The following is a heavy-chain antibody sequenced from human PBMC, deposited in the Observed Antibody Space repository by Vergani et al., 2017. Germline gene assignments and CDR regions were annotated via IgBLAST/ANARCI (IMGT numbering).Heavy chain of an antibody. CDR3: ARGDVGSSWYFVKENWFDP. V-gene: IGHV4-61*02. CDR1: GGSISSGSYY. Sequence: QVQLQESGPGLVKPPQTLSLTCTVSGGSISSGSYYWSWIRQPAGKGLEWIGRIYTSGSTNYNPSLKSRVTISVDTSKNQFSLKLSSVTAADTAVYYCARGDVGSSWYFVKENWFDPWGQGTLVTVSS. D-gene: IGHD6-13*01. CDR2: IYTSGST. J-gene: IGHJ5*02.